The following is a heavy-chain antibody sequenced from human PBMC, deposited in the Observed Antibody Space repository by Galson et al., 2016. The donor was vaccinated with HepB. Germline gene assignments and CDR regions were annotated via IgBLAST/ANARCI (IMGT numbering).Heavy chain of an antibody. Sequence: SPRLSCAASGFSIRNNYMSWVRQAPGKGLGWVSVIYSGGDTSYAGSVKGRFTMSRDISKNTLYLQMNSLTVDDTAVYFCARDVRAAVAQSGMDVWGQGTTVAVSS. J-gene: IGHJ6*02. V-gene: IGHV3-53*01. CDR3: ARDVRAAVAQSGMDV. CDR1: GFSIRNNY. CDR2: IYSGGDT. D-gene: IGHD6-19*01.